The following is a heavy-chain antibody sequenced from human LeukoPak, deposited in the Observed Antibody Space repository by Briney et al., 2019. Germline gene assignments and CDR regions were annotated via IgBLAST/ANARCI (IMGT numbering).Heavy chain of an antibody. J-gene: IGHJ3*02. D-gene: IGHD6-13*01. Sequence: GESLKISCKGSGYNFTNHWIGWVRQMPGKGLEWIGIIFPTDSNTRYSPSFRGQVTISADKSISTAYLQWSSLKAWDTAIYYCARHSSRWFAGGGSDIWGQGTMVSVSS. CDR1: GYNFTNHW. V-gene: IGHV5-51*01. CDR2: IFPTDSNT. CDR3: ARHSSRWFAGGGSDI.